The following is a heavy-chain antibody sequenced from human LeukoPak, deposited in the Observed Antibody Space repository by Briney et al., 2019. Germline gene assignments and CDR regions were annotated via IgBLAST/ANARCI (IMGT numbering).Heavy chain of an antibody. CDR3: AKDAYYYGSGSYLGYFDY. Sequence: GGSLRLSCAASGFTFSSYSMNWVRQAPGKGLEWVSYISSSSSTIYYADSVKGRFTISRDNSKNTLYLQMNSLRAEDTAVYYCAKDAYYYGSGSYLGYFDYWGQGTLVTVSS. CDR2: ISSSSSTI. V-gene: IGHV3-48*01. J-gene: IGHJ4*02. CDR1: GFTFSSYS. D-gene: IGHD3-10*01.